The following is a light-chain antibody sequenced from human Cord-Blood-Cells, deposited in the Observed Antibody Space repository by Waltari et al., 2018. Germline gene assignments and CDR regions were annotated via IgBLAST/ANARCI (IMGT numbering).Light chain of an antibody. CDR3: QKYGSSPYT. Sequence: EIVLTQSPGTLSLSPGERATLSFRASQSVSSSNLARYHKKPCEAPRLVIYGASSSATGIPDRFTGSGSGTGFTLTISRLEPEDFAVYSCQKYGSSPYTFGQGTKLEIK. V-gene: IGKV3-20*01. CDR2: GAS. CDR1: QSVSSSN. J-gene: IGKJ2*01.